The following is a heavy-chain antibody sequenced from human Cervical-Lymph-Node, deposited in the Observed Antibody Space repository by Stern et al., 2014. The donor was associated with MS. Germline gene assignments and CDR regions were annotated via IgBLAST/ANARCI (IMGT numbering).Heavy chain of an antibody. V-gene: IGHV1-69*12. D-gene: IGHD6-13*01. CDR3: ALSSESSDRWYSLGYDL. Sequence: VQLVQSGAEVTKPGSSVKVSCKASGGTFSKFPSSWVRQAPGQGLEWMGGIFPLLATPTYAQEFRGRVTITADVSTSSVYMELSSLRSDDTAVYYCALSSESSDRWYSLGYDLWGQGTLVTVSS. CDR1: GGTFSKFP. CDR2: IFPLLATP. J-gene: IGHJ5*02.